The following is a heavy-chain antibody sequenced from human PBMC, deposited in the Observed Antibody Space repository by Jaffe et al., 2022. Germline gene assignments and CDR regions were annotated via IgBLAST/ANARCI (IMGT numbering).Heavy chain of an antibody. Sequence: EVQLEQSGGGLVQPGGSLRLSCAASGFTFSGYWMTWVRQAPGKGLEWVANIKKDGSRKNYMDYVKGRFTISRDNAKNSVYLQMESLRVEDTAVYYCARSPTDYDNGPDVLDVWGQGTMVTVSS. CDR3: ARSPTDYDNGPDVLDV. CDR1: GFTFSGYW. V-gene: IGHV3-7*05. J-gene: IGHJ3*01. D-gene: IGHD4-17*01. CDR2: IKKDGSRK.